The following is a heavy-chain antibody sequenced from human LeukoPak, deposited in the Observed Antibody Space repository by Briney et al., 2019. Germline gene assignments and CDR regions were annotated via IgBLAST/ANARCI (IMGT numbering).Heavy chain of an antibody. CDR2: IYYSGTT. D-gene: IGHD1-26*01. V-gene: IGHV4-59*01. J-gene: IGHJ3*02. Sequence: SETLSLTCTVSGGSLTSNFWSWIRQPPGKGLEWIGYIYYSGTTNYNPSLKSRVTISVDTSKNQFSLKLNSVAAADTAVYYCARCIVGATGYGFDIWGQGTMVTVSS. CDR3: ARCIVGATGYGFDI. CDR1: GGSLTSNF.